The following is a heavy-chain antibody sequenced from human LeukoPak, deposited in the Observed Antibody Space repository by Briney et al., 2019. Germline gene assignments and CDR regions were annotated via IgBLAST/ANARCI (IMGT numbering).Heavy chain of an antibody. Sequence: GGSLRLSCAASGFTFSSYEMNWVRQAPGKGLEWVSYISSSGSTIYYADSVKGRFTISRDNAKNSLYLQMNSLRAEDTAVYYCARVLGSGSYYPFDYWGQGTLVTVSS. V-gene: IGHV3-48*03. D-gene: IGHD3-10*02. J-gene: IGHJ4*02. CDR1: GFTFSSYE. CDR2: ISSSGSTI. CDR3: ARVLGSGSYYPFDY.